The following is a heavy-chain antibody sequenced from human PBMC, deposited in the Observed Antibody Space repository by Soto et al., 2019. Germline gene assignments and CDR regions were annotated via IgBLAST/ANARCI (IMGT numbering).Heavy chain of an antibody. V-gene: IGHV4-59*01. CDR2: IYYSGST. Sequence: PSETLSLTCTVSGGSISSYYWSWIRQHPGKGLEWIGYIYYSGSTNYNPALKSLVTISVDTSKNQFSLKLSSVTAADTAVYYGATLKPPWGGMDVWGQGTTVTVSS. D-gene: IGHD3-16*01. J-gene: IGHJ6*02. CDR3: ATLKPPWGGMDV. CDR1: GGSISSYY.